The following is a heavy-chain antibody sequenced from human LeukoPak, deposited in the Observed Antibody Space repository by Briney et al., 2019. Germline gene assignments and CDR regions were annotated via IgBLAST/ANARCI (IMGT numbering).Heavy chain of an antibody. D-gene: IGHD6-6*01. CDR2: IYYSGST. V-gene: IGHV4-59*08. CDR3: ARHLPSWYSSSSFGNTYYFDY. J-gene: IGHJ4*02. Sequence: SETLSLTCTVSGGSISSYYWSWIRQPPGKGLEWIGYIYYSGSTNYNPSLKSRVTISVDTSKNQFSLKLSSVTAADTAVYYRARHLPSWYSSSSFGNTYYFDYWGQGTLVTVSS. CDR1: GGSISSYY.